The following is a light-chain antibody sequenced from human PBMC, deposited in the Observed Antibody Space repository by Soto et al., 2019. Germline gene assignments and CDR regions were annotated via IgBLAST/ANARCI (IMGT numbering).Light chain of an antibody. Sequence: EIVLTQSPGTLSLSPGERATLSCRASQSVSSSYLAWYQQKPGQAPRLLIYNAFNRATGIPDRFRGSGSGTDFTLTISRLEPEDFAVYYCQQYGSSPGTFGGGTKVEIK. CDR2: NAF. CDR1: QSVSSSY. CDR3: QQYGSSPGT. V-gene: IGKV3-20*01. J-gene: IGKJ4*01.